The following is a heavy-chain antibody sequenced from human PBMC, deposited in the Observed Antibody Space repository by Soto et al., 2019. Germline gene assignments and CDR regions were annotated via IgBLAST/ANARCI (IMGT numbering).Heavy chain of an antibody. CDR2: ISYDGSNK. CDR1: GFTFSSYA. V-gene: IGHV3-30-3*01. D-gene: IGHD2-2*01. CDR3: ARDGVYCISTSCYAPYYYYGMDV. J-gene: IGHJ6*02. Sequence: PGGSLRLSCAASGFTFSSYAMHWVRQAPGKWLEWVAVISYDGSNKYYADSVKGRFTISRDNSKNTLYLQMNSLRAEDTAVYYRARDGVYCISTSCYAPYYYYGMDVWGQGTTVTVSS.